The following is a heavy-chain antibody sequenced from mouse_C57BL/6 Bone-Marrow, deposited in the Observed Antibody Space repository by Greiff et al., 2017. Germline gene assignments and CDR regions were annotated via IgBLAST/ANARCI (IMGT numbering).Heavy chain of an antibody. CDR1: GYTFTSYW. Sequence: VQLQQPGAELVKPGASVKMSCKASGYTFTSYWITWVKQRPGQGLEWIGDIYPTSGRTNYNEKFTSKAILTVDTSSNTAYMQLSSLTSEDSEVFYCARSRPQGRSFDNWGQGTTLTVSS. CDR3: ARSRPQGRSFDN. D-gene: IGHD3-1*01. V-gene: IGHV1-55*01. J-gene: IGHJ2*01. CDR2: IYPTSGRT.